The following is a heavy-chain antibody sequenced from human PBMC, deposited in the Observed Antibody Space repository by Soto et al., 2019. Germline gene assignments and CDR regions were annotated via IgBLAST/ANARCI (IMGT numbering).Heavy chain of an antibody. D-gene: IGHD1-26*01. J-gene: IGHJ5*02. CDR2: IYHSGGT. CDR3: ATQEVGWSYVYTYDP. Sequence: SETLSLTCTVSGGPMDHWWSWVRQPPGKGLEWIGEIYHSGGTNYNPSLKSRVTISVDKSKNQFFLMLTSMTAADTAVYYCATQEVGWSYVYTYDPCGQRTLVSVSS. V-gene: IGHV4-4*02. CDR1: GGPMDHW.